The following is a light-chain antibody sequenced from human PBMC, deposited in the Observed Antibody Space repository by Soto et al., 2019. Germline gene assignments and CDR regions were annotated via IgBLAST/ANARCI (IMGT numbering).Light chain of an antibody. V-gene: IGKV3-15*01. CDR1: QSVSSN. Sequence: EIVMTQSPATLSVSPGERATLSCRASQSVSSNLAWYQQKSGQTPRLLIYGASTRATAIPASFSGSGSGTAFTLSISSLQSEDVAVYYCQQYDNCPLTFGGGTKVEIK. CDR3: QQYDNCPLT. J-gene: IGKJ4*01. CDR2: GAS.